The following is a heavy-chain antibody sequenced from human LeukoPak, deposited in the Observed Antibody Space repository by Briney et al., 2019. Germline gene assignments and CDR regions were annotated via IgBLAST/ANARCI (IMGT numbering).Heavy chain of an antibody. Sequence: PGGSLRLSCAASGFTFSSYWMSWVRQAPGKGLEWVANIKQDGSEKYYVDSVKGRFTISRDNAKNSLYLQMNSLRAEDTAVYYCAAEYSGSCLPFDYWGQGTLVTVSS. V-gene: IGHV3-7*01. J-gene: IGHJ4*02. CDR2: IKQDGSEK. CDR1: GFTFSSYW. D-gene: IGHD1-26*01. CDR3: AAEYSGSCLPFDY.